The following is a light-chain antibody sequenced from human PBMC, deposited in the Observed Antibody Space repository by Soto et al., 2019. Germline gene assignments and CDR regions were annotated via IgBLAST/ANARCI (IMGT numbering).Light chain of an antibody. J-gene: IGLJ1*01. CDR2: DVS. Sequence: QAVLTQPASVSGSPGQSITISCTGTSGDVGAYNYVSWYQQHPGKAPKLMIYDVSNRPSGVSDRFSGSKSGNTASLTISGLQAEDEADYYCSSKTSSATCVFGTGTKLTVL. V-gene: IGLV2-14*01. CDR3: SSKTSSATCV. CDR1: SGDVGAYNY.